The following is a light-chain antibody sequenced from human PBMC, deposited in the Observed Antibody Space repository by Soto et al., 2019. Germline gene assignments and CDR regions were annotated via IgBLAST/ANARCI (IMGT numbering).Light chain of an antibody. CDR1: QSVNAN. J-gene: IGKJ1*01. CDR3: QQYNTWLWT. CDR2: GAS. Sequence: EVMMTQSPATLSVSPGERATLSCRASQSVNANLAWYQQKPGQAPRLLIHGASNRASDIPARFSGGGFGTEFILTISSPQSEDFAVYYCQQYNTWLWTFGQGTKVEI. V-gene: IGKV3-15*01.